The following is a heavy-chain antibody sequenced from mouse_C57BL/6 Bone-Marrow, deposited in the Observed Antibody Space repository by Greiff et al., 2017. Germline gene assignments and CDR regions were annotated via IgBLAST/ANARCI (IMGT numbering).Heavy chain of an antibody. CDR1: GYTFTNYW. Sequence: QVQLQQPGAELVKPGASVKLSCKASGYTFTNYWMHWVKQRPGQGLEWIGMMHPNGGSPDYNEKFKSEATLSVDKSSRTAYTELSSLTSEDSAVYYCARGYDYDYAMDYWGQGTSVTVSS. CDR2: MHPNGGSP. D-gene: IGHD2-4*01. J-gene: IGHJ4*01. V-gene: IGHV1-64*01. CDR3: ARGYDYDYAMDY.